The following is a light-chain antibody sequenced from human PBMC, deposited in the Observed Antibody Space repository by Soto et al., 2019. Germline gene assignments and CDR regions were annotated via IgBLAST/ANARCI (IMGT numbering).Light chain of an antibody. CDR2: DVS. CDR3: CSYAGSPWV. CDR1: SSDVGGYNY. Sequence: LTQPRSVSGSPGQSVTISCTGTSSDVGGYNYVSWYQQHPGKAPKLIIYDVSNRPSGVPDRFSGSKSGNTASLTISGLQAEDEADYYCCSYAGSPWVFGGGTQLTVL. V-gene: IGLV2-11*01. J-gene: IGLJ3*02.